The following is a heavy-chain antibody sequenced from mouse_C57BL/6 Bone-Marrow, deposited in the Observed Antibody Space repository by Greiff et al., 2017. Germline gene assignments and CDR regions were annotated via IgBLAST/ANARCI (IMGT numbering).Heavy chain of an antibody. CDR3: AIYLDYGAWFAY. D-gene: IGHD2-4*01. Sequence: QVQLQQPGAELVKPGASVKLSYKASGYTFTSYWMHWVKQRPGQGLEWIGMIHPNSGSTTYNEKFKSKATLTVDKSSSTAYMQLSSLTSEDSAVYYCAIYLDYGAWFAYWGQGTLVTVSA. CDR1: GYTFTSYW. CDR2: IHPNSGST. V-gene: IGHV1-64*01. J-gene: IGHJ3*01.